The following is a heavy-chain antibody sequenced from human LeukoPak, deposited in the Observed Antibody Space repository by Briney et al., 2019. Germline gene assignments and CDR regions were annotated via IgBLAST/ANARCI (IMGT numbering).Heavy chain of an antibody. CDR1: GFTFSSYA. CDR3: ARDGSRYDSSGYYPD. Sequence: AGGSLRLSCAASGFTFSSYAMHWVRQAPGKGLEWVAVISYDGSNKYYADSVKGRFTISRDNSKNTLYLQMNSLRAEDTAVYYCARDGSRYDSSGYYPDWGQGTLVTVSS. D-gene: IGHD3-22*01. V-gene: IGHV3-30-3*01. CDR2: ISYDGSNK. J-gene: IGHJ4*02.